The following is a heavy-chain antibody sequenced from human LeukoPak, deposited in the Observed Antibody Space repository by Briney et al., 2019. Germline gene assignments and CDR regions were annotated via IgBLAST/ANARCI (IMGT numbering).Heavy chain of an antibody. D-gene: IGHD3-16*01. J-gene: IGHJ3*02. CDR2: IDTAGNT. CDR1: GFTFSSYD. V-gene: IGHV3-13*04. CDR3: ARTSKVTSVMDI. Sequence: PGGSLRLSGAASGFTFSSYDMHWVRQATGKGLEWVSAIDTAGNTFYPGSVRGRFTISRENAKNSLYLQMNNVRAGDTAVYYCARTSKVTSVMDIWGQGTMVTVSS.